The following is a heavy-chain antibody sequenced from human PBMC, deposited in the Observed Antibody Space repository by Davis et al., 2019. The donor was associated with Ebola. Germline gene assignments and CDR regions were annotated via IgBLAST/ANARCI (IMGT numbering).Heavy chain of an antibody. V-gene: IGHV1-2*06. J-gene: IGHJ5*01. Sequence: ASVKVSCKASGYTFTGYNMHWVRQAPGQGLEWMGRIISNSGGTNYAQKFQGRVTMTRDTSISTAYMELSSLRSDDTAVYYCARDNSDSSAYSWMDSWGQGTLVSVSS. CDR2: IISNSGGT. CDR1: GYTFTGYN. D-gene: IGHD6-6*01. CDR3: ARDNSDSSAYSWMDS.